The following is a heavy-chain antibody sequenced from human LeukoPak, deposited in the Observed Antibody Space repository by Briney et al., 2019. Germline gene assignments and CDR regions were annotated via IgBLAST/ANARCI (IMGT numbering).Heavy chain of an antibody. J-gene: IGHJ4*02. D-gene: IGHD3-3*01. CDR3: ARVTVGYYDFWSGYSGYFDY. Sequence: GGSLRLSCAASGFTFSSYWMRWVRQAPGKGLVWVSRINSDGSSTSYADSVKGRFTISRDNAKNTLYLQMNSLRAEDTAVYYCARVTVGYYDFWSGYSGYFDYWGQGTLVTVSS. CDR1: GFTFSSYW. V-gene: IGHV3-74*01. CDR2: INSDGSST.